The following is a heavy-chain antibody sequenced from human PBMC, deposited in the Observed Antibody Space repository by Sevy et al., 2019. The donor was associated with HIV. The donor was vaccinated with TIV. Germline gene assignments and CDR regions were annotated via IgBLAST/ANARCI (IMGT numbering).Heavy chain of an antibody. Sequence: ASVKVSCKASGYTFTGQYMHWVRQAPGQGLEWMGWINPNSGGTNYRQDFQGRVTLTRDTSITTAYMELSGLKSDDTAIYYCARDLRLRGYSYGSFHYWGQGTLVTVSS. J-gene: IGHJ4*02. CDR1: GYTFTGQY. D-gene: IGHD5-18*01. V-gene: IGHV1-2*02. CDR3: ARDLRLRGYSYGSFHY. CDR2: INPNSGGT.